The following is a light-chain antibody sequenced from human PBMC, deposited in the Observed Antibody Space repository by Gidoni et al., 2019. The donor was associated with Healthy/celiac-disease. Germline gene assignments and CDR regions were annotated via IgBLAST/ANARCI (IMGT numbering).Light chain of an antibody. Sequence: QSALTQPPSASGSPGQSVTISCTGTSSDVGGYTYVSWYQQQPGKAPKLMIYEVSNRPSGVPDRFSGSKSGNTASLTVSGLQAEDEADYYCSSYAGSNNWVFGGGTKLTVL. CDR3: SSYAGSNNWV. CDR2: EVS. CDR1: SSDVGGYTY. V-gene: IGLV2-8*01. J-gene: IGLJ3*02.